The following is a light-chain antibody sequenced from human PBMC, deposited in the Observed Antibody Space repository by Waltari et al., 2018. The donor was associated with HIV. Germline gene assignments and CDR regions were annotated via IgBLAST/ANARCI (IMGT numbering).Light chain of an antibody. Sequence: QSLLNQPPSVSGTLGKRVVISCSGGSSNIGGSYVYWYQQLPGATPKLLIYGKNERPSGVPDRFSGSKTGTSASLAISGLRPDDEADYYCSSWDDSLSAQVFGVGTRLTVL. CDR2: GKN. CDR3: SSWDDSLSAQV. V-gene: IGLV1-47*01. J-gene: IGLJ3*02. CDR1: SSNIGGSY.